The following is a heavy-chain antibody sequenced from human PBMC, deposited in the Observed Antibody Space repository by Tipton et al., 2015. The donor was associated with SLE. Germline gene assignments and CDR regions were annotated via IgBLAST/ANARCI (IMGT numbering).Heavy chain of an antibody. V-gene: IGHV4-59*01. CDR3: ARDPIDSPWFDP. CDR1: GGSISSYY. Sequence: TLSLTCTVSGGSISSYYWSWIRQPPGKGLEWIGYIYYSGSTNYNPSLKSRVTISVDTSKNQFSLKLSSVTAADTAVYYCARDPIDSPWFDPWGQGTLVTVSS. J-gene: IGHJ5*02. D-gene: IGHD1-26*01. CDR2: IYYSGST.